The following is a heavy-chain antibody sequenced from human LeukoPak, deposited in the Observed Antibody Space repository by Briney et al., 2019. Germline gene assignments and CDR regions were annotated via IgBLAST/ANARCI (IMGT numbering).Heavy chain of an antibody. D-gene: IGHD3-22*01. J-gene: IGHJ1*01. V-gene: IGHV3-33*01. CDR3: ARDAETYYYDSSGQEYFQH. CDR2: IWYDGSNK. CDR1: GFTFSSYG. Sequence: PGGSLRLSCAASGFTFSSYGMHWVRQAPGKGLEWVAVIWYDGSNKYYADSVKGRFTISRDNSKNTLYLQMNSLRAEDTAVYYCARDAETYYYDSSGQEYFQHRGQGTLVTVSS.